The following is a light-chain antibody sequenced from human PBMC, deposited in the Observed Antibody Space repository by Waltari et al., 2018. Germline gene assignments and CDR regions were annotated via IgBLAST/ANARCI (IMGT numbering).Light chain of an antibody. CDR1: QTVSSYY. CDR2: GAS. V-gene: IGKV3-20*01. Sequence: EIVLTQSPGTLSLSPGERATLSCRASQTVSSYYLAWYQQKPGLAPTPLIDGASTRAPGTPYRFSGSGSGTDFTLTISRLEPEDFAVYYCQQFGNTLWTFGQGTRIEIK. J-gene: IGKJ1*01. CDR3: QQFGNTLWT.